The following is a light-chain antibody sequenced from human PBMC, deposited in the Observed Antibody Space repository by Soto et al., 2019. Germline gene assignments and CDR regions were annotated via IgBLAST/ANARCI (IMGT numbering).Light chain of an antibody. V-gene: IGKV3-15*01. J-gene: IGKJ1*01. Sequence: EIVMTQSPATLSVSPGERVTLSCRASQSVSSNLAWYQQTPGQAPSLLMYGFSTRATGIPARFSGSGSGTEFTLTIRSLQSEDFAVYYCQQYNRWPPWTFGQGTKVEIK. CDR2: GFS. CDR3: QQYNRWPPWT. CDR1: QSVSSN.